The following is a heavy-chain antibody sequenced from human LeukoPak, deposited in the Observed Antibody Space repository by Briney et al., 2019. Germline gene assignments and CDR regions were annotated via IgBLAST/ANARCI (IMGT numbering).Heavy chain of an antibody. CDR2: ISDTGNT. V-gene: IGHV3-23*01. Sequence: GGSLRLSCAASGFTFNTYGMSWVRQAPGKGLEWVSAISDTGNTYHADSVKGRFTISRDSSKNTLFLQMNRLRPEDAAVYYCAKAPVTTCRGAFCYPFDYWGLGTLVTVSS. J-gene: IGHJ4*02. CDR3: AKAPVTTCRGAFCYPFDY. CDR1: GFTFNTYG. D-gene: IGHD2-15*01.